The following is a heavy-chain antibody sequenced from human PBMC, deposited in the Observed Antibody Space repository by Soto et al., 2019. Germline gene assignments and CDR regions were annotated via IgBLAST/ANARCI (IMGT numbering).Heavy chain of an antibody. V-gene: IGHV4-39*01. CDR1: GGSISSTSDF. D-gene: IGHD2-2*01. Sequence: SETLSLTCTVSGGSISSTSDFWAWVRQPPGRGLQWIGSVHYSGTTYYDPSLQSRVIISGDTSKNQFSLKLRSVTATDAAVYFWTRLLPCFATSCYFDTWSQGTLVTVSS. J-gene: IGHJ4*02. CDR3: TRLLPCFATSCYFDT. CDR2: VHYSGTT.